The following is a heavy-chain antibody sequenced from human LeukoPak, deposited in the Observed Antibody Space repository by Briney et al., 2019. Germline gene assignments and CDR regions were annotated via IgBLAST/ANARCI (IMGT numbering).Heavy chain of an antibody. V-gene: IGHV5-51*01. CDR2: IHPGDSDA. J-gene: IGHJ3*02. D-gene: IGHD2/OR15-2a*01. CDR1: GYSFTNYW. Sequence: GESLTISCTASGYSFTNYWIAWVRQMPGAGLEWMGTIHPGDSDARYSPAFQGQFTLSVDRSTTTAYLQWPSLKASDTAMYYCARPYSTGIRDAYDMWGQGTMVIVSS. CDR3: ARPYSTGIRDAYDM.